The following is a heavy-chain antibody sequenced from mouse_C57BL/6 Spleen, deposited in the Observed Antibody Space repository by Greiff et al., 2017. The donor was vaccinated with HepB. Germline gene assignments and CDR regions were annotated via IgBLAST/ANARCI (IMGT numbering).Heavy chain of an antibody. CDR3: ARGYYRGYFDV. CDR2: IDPSDSST. D-gene: IGHD2-3*01. V-gene: IGHV1-50*01. Sequence: QVQLQQPGAELVKPGASVKLSCKASGYTFTSYWMQWVNQRPGQGLEWIVEIDPSDSSTNYNQKFKGKATLTVDTASSTAYMQLSSLTSEDSAVYYCARGYYRGYFDVWGTGTTVTVSS. J-gene: IGHJ1*03. CDR1: GYTFTSYW.